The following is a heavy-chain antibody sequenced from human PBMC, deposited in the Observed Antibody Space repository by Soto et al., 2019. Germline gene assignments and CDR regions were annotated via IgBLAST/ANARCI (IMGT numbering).Heavy chain of an antibody. Sequence: EVQLVESGGGLVQPGGSLRLSCAASGFTFSTYWIHWVRQAPGKGLVWVSRINRDGSSTNYAASVKGRFTISRDNAKITLFLQMNSLRAEDTAVYYCARDRWGVGRDMDVWGQGTTVTVSS. CDR3: ARDRWGVGRDMDV. CDR2: INRDGSST. J-gene: IGHJ6*02. D-gene: IGHD1-26*01. V-gene: IGHV3-74*01. CDR1: GFTFSTYW.